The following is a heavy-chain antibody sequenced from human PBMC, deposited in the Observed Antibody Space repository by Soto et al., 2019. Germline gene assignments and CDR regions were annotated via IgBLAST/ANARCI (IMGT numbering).Heavy chain of an antibody. D-gene: IGHD5-18*01. J-gene: IGHJ4*02. V-gene: IGHV4-34*01. CDR3: ARRGYSYGEFDY. CDR2: IYYSGST. Sequence: SETLSLTCAVSGGSFSGYYWSWIRQPPGKGLEWIGDIYYSGSTNYNPSLKSRVTISVDTSKNQFSLKLSSVTAADTAVYYCARRGYSYGEFDYWGQGTLVTVSS. CDR1: GGSFSGYY.